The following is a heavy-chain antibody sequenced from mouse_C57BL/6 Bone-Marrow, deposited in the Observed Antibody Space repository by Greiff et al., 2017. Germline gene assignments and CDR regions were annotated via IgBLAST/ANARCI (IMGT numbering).Heavy chain of an antibody. CDR1: GYTFTSYW. CDR2: IHPNSGST. D-gene: IGHD1-1*01. J-gene: IGHJ2*01. Sequence: QVQLQQPGAELVKPGASVKLSCKASGYTFTSYWMHWVKQRPGQGLEWIGMIHPNSGSTNYNEKFKSKATLTVDKSSSTAYMKLSSLTSEDSAVYYCARVYYGSSYHYFDYWGQGTTLTVSS. V-gene: IGHV1-64*01. CDR3: ARVYYGSSYHYFDY.